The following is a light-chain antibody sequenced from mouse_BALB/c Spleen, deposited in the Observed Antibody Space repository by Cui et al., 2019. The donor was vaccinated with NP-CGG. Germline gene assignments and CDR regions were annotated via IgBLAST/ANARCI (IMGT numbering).Light chain of an antibody. J-gene: IGLJ1*01. CDR2: GTN. CDR1: TGAGTSSNY. CDR3: ALWYSNHWV. Sequence: PVGTTESAFTPSPGETVTLTCRSSTGAGTSSNYANWVQEKPDHVLTGLIGGTNNRAPGVSARFSGSLIGDKAALTITGAQTEDETIYFCALWYSNHWVFGGGTKLTVL. V-gene: IGLV1*01.